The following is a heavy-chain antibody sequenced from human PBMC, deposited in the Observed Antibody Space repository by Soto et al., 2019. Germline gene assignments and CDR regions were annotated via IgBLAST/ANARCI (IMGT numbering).Heavy chain of an antibody. Sequence: PGGSLRLSCAASGFTFSSYSMNWVRQAPGKGLEWVSSISSSSIYLFYADSVKGRFTISRDNAKNSLYLQMNSLRAEDTAVYYCARDWGYYSIGVYYFDYWGQGTLVTVSS. J-gene: IGHJ4*02. CDR2: ISSSSIYL. CDR1: GFTFSSYS. V-gene: IGHV3-21*01. D-gene: IGHD2-21*01. CDR3: ARDWGYYSIGVYYFDY.